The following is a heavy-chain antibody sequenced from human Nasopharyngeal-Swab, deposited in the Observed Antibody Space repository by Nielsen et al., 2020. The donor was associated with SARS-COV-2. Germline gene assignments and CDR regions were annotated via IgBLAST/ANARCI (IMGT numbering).Heavy chain of an antibody. CDR2: IDPSVSFT. D-gene: IGHD6-13*01. Sequence: GGSLRLSCKGSGYSFTSSWISWVRQMPGKGLEWMGMIDPSVSFTEYSPSFQGHVTISADKSINTAYLQWSSLRASDTAMYCCARLSRWYSYNHYYMDVWGKGTMVTVSS. CDR3: ARLSRWYSYNHYYMDV. V-gene: IGHV5-10-1*01. J-gene: IGHJ6*03. CDR1: GYSFTSSW.